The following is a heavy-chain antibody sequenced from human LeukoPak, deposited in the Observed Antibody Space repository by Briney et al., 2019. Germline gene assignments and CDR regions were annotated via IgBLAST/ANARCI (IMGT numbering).Heavy chain of an antibody. Sequence: KSSETLSLTCTVAGGSINSYDWSWIRQPAGKGLEWIGRIYSSGSTNYNPSLKSRVSMSVDTSKNQFSLELTSVTAADTAVYYCARGGKATVVTMWGQGILVTVSS. CDR3: ARGGKATVVTM. CDR2: IYSSGST. J-gene: IGHJ4*02. D-gene: IGHD4-23*01. CDR1: GGSINSYD. V-gene: IGHV4-4*07.